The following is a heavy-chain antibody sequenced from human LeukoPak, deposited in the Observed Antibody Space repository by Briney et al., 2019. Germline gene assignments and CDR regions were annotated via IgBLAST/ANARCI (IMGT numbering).Heavy chain of an antibody. V-gene: IGHV1-69*04. CDR2: IIPILGIA. CDR1: GGTFSSYA. Sequence: SVKVSCKASGGTFSSYAISWVRQAPGQGLEWMGRIIPILGIANYAQKFQGRVTITADKSTSTAYMELSSLRSEDTAVYYCARGYCSGGSCLGYYWGQGTLVTVSS. D-gene: IGHD2-15*01. CDR3: ARGYCSGGSCLGYY. J-gene: IGHJ4*02.